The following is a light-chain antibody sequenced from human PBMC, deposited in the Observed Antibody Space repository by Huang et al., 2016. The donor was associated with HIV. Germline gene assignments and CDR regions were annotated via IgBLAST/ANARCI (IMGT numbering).Light chain of an antibody. CDR1: QSVSTK. CDR3: QQYNNWPPLT. CDR2: DTS. J-gene: IGKJ4*01. Sequence: EIVMTQSPATLSVSPGERATLSCRASQSVSTKLAWDQQKPGQAPRLLIYDTSTRANGIPARVSGTCSGTEFTLTISSLQSEDFAVYYCQQYNNWPPLTFGGGTKVEIK. V-gene: IGKV3-15*01.